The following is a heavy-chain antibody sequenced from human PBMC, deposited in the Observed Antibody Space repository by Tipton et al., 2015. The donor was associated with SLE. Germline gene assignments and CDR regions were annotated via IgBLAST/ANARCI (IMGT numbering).Heavy chain of an antibody. CDR3: ARVLAYCGGDCYSGRRYFDY. D-gene: IGHD2-21*02. V-gene: IGHV4-39*07. CDR1: GGSISSSSYY. CDR2: IYYSGST. Sequence: TLSLTCTVSGGSISSSSYYWGWIRQPPGEGLEWIGSIYYSGSTYYNPSLKSRVTISVDTSKNQFSLKLSSVTAADTAVYYCARVLAYCGGDCYSGRRYFDYWGQGTLVTVSS. J-gene: IGHJ4*02.